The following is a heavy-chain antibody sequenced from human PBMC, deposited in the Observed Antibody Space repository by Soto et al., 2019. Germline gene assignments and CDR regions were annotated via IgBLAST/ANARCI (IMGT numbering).Heavy chain of an antibody. CDR2: IIPIFGTA. J-gene: IGHJ6*02. V-gene: IGHV1-69*01. Sequence: QVQLVQSGAEVKKPGSSVKVSCKASGGTFSSYAISWVRQAPGQGLEWMGGIIPIFGTANYAQKFQGRVTITADESTSTAYMVVSSLRSEDTAVYYCAKASGIAAAGDYYYGMDVWGQGTTVTVSS. CDR1: GGTFSSYA. CDR3: AKASGIAAAGDYYYGMDV. D-gene: IGHD6-13*01.